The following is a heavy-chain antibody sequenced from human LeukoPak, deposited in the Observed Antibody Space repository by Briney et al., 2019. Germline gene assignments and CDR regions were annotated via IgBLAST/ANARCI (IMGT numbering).Heavy chain of an antibody. V-gene: IGHV4-4*07. D-gene: IGHD3-3*01. CDR3: ARGSDDKYAMDV. Sequence: SETLSLTCIVSGGSIGTYYWSWIRQPAGKGLEWIGRIYISGSTNYKPSLRSRITMSVDTSKNQFSLKLNSVTAADTAVYYCARGSDDKYAMDVWGQGTTVTVSS. CDR2: IYISGST. CDR1: GGSIGTYY. J-gene: IGHJ6*02.